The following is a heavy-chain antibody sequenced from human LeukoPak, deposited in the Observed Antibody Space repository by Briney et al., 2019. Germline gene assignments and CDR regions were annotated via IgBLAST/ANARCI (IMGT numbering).Heavy chain of an antibody. CDR1: GFTFSSYG. CDR2: IRYDGSNK. D-gene: IGHD3-10*01. CDR3: AKVGAAYYYGSGSYLDY. Sequence: PGGSLRLSCAASGFTFSSYGMHWVRQARGKGLEWVAFIRYDGSNKYYADSVKGRFTISRDNSKNTLYLQMNSLRAEDTAVYYCAKVGAAYYYGSGSYLDYWGQGTLVTVSS. V-gene: IGHV3-30*02. J-gene: IGHJ4*02.